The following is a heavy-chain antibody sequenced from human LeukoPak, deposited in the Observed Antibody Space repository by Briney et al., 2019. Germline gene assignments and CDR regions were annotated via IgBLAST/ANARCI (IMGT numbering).Heavy chain of an antibody. Sequence: PGGSLRLSCAASGFTFSSYSMNWVRQAPGKGLEWVSFISSSSSYIYYADSVKGRFTISRDNAKNSLYLQMNSLRAEDTAVYYCAKSFSMVRGVMGCDYWGQGTLVTVSS. CDR2: ISSSSSYI. CDR1: GFTFSSYS. D-gene: IGHD3-10*01. CDR3: AKSFSMVRGVMGCDY. V-gene: IGHV3-21*04. J-gene: IGHJ4*02.